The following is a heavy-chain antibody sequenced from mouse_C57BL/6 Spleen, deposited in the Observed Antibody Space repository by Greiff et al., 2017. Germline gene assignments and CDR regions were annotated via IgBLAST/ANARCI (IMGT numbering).Heavy chain of an antibody. Sequence: QVQLQQPGAELVKPGASVKLSCKASGYTFTSYWMHWVKQRPGQGLAWIGMIHPNSGSTNYNEKFKSKATLTVDKSSSTAYMQISSLKSEDSAVYYCARWLLQMDYWGQGTSVTVSS. CDR1: GYTFTSYW. J-gene: IGHJ4*01. D-gene: IGHD2-3*01. CDR3: ARWLLQMDY. CDR2: IHPNSGST. V-gene: IGHV1-64*01.